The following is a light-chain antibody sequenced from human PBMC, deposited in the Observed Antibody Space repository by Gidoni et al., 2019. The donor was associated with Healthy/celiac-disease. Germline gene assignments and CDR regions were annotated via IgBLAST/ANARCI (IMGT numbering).Light chain of an antibody. CDR2: GAS. CDR1: QSVSSN. V-gene: IGKV3-15*01. CDR3: QKYNTWAQT. Sequence: EKVITPSPATLSVSPREIATLSRRARQSVSSNLAWYQQKPGQGPRLLIYGASTRATGIPATFSGSGSVTQFTLTTSTLQSEEFAVYYCQKYNTWAQTFGRGTKVEIK. J-gene: IGKJ1*01.